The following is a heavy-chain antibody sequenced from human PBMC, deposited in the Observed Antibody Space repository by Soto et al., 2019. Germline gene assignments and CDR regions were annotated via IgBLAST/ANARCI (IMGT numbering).Heavy chain of an antibody. CDR3: ARGSGDGYNAFDI. J-gene: IGHJ3*02. CDR2: IIPIFGIA. CDR1: GGTFSSYA. D-gene: IGHD5-12*01. V-gene: IGHV1-69*10. Sequence: ASVKVSCKASGGTFSSYAISWVRQAPGQGLEWMGGIIPIFGIANFAQKFQGRVMITDDKSSNTDYMERSSLRSDDTAVYYCARGSGDGYNAFDIWGQGTMVTV.